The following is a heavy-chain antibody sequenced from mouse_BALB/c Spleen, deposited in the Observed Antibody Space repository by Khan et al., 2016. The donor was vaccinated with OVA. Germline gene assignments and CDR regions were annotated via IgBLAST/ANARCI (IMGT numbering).Heavy chain of an antibody. CDR1: GYSITSDYA. D-gene: IGHD4-1*01. Sequence: VQLKESGPGLVKPSQSLSLTCTVTGYSITSDYAWNWLRQFPGNQLEWMGYISYSGRTSYKPSLKSRISVTRDTSKNQFFLQLNSVTTEDTATYYCAMGRTYWGQGTLVTVSA. V-gene: IGHV3-2*02. J-gene: IGHJ3*01. CDR2: ISYSGRT. CDR3: AMGRTY.